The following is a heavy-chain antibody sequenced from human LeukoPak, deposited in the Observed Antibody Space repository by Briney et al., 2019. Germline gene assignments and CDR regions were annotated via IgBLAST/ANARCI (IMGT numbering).Heavy chain of an antibody. J-gene: IGHJ4*02. Sequence: QPGGSLRLSCAASGFTFSSYAMSWVRQTPGKGLEWVSGISGSGGNTYHADSVKGRFTISRDNSKNTLYLQMNSLRAEDTAVYYCAKDLSSGSGSYFDWGQGTLVTVSS. D-gene: IGHD3-10*01. CDR3: AKDLSSGSGSYFD. CDR2: ISGSGGNT. CDR1: GFTFSSYA. V-gene: IGHV3-23*01.